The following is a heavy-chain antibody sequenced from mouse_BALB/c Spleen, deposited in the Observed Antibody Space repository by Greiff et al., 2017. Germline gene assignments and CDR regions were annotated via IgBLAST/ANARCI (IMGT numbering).Heavy chain of an antibody. Sequence: QVQLQQPGPELVKPGASVKISCKASGYTFTDYYINWVKQKPGQGLEWIGWIYPGSGNTKYNEKFKGKATLTVDTSSSTAYMQLSSLTSEDTAVYFCARGGTTVVAEGYYAMDYWGQGTSVTVSS. CDR3: ARGGTTVVAEGYYAMDY. CDR1: GYTFTDYY. J-gene: IGHJ4*01. CDR2: IYPGSGNT. V-gene: IGHV1-84*02. D-gene: IGHD1-1*01.